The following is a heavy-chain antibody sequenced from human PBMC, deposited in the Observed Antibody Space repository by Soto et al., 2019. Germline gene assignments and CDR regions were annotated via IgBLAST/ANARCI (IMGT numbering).Heavy chain of an antibody. D-gene: IGHD3-3*01. Sequence: ASVKVSCKASGYTFTSYGISWVRQAPGRGLEWMGWISAYNGNTNYAQKLQGRVTMTTDTSTSTAYMELRSLRSDDTAVYYCARVLRFLEWLFGPGDYWGQGTLVTVSS. V-gene: IGHV1-18*04. J-gene: IGHJ4*02. CDR3: ARVLRFLEWLFGPGDY. CDR2: ISAYNGNT. CDR1: GYTFTSYG.